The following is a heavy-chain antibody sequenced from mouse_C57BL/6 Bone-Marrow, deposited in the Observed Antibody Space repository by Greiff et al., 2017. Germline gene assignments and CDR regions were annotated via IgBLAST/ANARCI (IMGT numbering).Heavy chain of an antibody. CDR1: GYTFTSYW. J-gene: IGHJ2*01. CDR3: ARSEISGTVSFDY. Sequence: VQLQQPGAELVRPGTSVKLSCKASGYTFTSYWMHWVKQRPGQGLEWIGVIDPSDSYTNYNQKFKGKATLTVDTSSSTAYMQLSSLTSEDSAVYYCARSEISGTVSFDYWGQGTTLTVSS. V-gene: IGHV1-59*01. CDR2: IDPSDSYT. D-gene: IGHD4-1*01.